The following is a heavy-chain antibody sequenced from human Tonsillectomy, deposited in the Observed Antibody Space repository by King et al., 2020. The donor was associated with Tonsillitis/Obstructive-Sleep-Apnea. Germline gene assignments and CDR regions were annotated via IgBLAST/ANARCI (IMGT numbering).Heavy chain of an antibody. CDR2: ISWNSGSV. CDR1: GFTFEDYA. J-gene: IGHJ3*02. CDR3: AKDLIIAVSGTPGDAFDI. D-gene: IGHD6-13*01. Sequence: QLVQSGGGLVQPGRSLRLSCVASGFTFEDYAMYWVRQTPGKGLEWVSGISWNSGSVAYADSVKGRFTSSRDNAKNSLYLQMNSLRPEDTALYYCAKDLIIAVSGTPGDAFDIWGQGTMVTVSS. V-gene: IGHV3-9*01.